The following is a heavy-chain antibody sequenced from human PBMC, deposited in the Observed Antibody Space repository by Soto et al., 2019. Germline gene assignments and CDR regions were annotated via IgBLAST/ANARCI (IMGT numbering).Heavy chain of an antibody. D-gene: IGHD2-15*01. CDR3: ARDNSKDATFDC. V-gene: IGHV1-8*01. CDR2: MNPNSGNT. Sequence: QVQLVQSGAEVKNPGASVKVSCKASGYTFTSYDINCVRQATGQRLEWMGRMNPNSGNTGDAQKFQGRGTLTSNTSISTAYMEQGSLRSEDRAVYYFARDNSKDATFDCWCQGALVTVSS. CDR1: GYTFTSYD. J-gene: IGHJ4*02.